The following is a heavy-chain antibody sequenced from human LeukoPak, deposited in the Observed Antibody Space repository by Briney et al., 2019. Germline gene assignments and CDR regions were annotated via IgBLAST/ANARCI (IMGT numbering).Heavy chain of an antibody. CDR3: ARLGWDGSGSIYYYYMDV. CDR2: INHSGST. J-gene: IGHJ6*03. V-gene: IGHV4-34*01. CDR1: GGSFSGYY. D-gene: IGHD3-10*01. Sequence: ASETLSLTCAVYGGSFSGYYWSWIRQPPGKGLEWIGEINHSGSTNYNPSLKSRVTISVDTSKNQFSLKLSSVTAADTAVYYCARLGWDGSGSIYYYYMDVWGKGTTVTISS.